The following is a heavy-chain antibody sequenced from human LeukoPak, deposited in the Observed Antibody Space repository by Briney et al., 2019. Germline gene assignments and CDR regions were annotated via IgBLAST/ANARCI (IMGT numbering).Heavy chain of an antibody. CDR1: GYTFTGYY. CDR3: ARSWGGYSDWFDP. CDR2: INPNSGGT. J-gene: IGHJ5*02. D-gene: IGHD3-16*01. Sequence: ASVKVSCKASGYTFTGYYMHWVRQAPGQGLEWMGWINPNSGGTNYAQKFQGRVTMTRDTSISTAYMELSRLRPDDTAVYYCARSWGGYSDWFDPWGQGTLVTVSS. V-gene: IGHV1-2*02.